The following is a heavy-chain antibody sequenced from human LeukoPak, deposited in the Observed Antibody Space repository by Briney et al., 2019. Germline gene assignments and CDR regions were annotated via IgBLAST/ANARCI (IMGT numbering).Heavy chain of an antibody. Sequence: RGSLRLSCAASGFTFSSYWMHWVRQAPGKGLVWVSRVNSDGTGTTYADSVEGRFTISRDNAKNTLYLQMNSLRAEDTAIYYCIRTLIVATSPYMDVWGKGTTVTVSS. CDR3: IRTLIVATSPYMDV. CDR2: VNSDGTGT. J-gene: IGHJ6*03. V-gene: IGHV3-74*01. CDR1: GFTFSSYW. D-gene: IGHD5-12*01.